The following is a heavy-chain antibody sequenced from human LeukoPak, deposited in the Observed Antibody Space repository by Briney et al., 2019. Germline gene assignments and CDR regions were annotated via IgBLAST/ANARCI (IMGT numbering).Heavy chain of an antibody. CDR2: IYYSGST. J-gene: IGHJ4*02. CDR3: ARSRYDSSGYQPFDY. Sequence: SETLSLTCTVSGGSISSYYWSWIRQPPGKGLEWIGYIYYSGSTNYNPSLKSRVTISVDTSKNQFSLKLSSVTAADTAVYYCARSRYDSSGYQPFDYWGQGTLVTVSS. CDR1: GGSISSYY. D-gene: IGHD3-22*01. V-gene: IGHV4-59*01.